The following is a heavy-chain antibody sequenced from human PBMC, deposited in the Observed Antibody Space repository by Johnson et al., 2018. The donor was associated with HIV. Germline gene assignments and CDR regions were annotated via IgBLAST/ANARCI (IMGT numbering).Heavy chain of an antibody. V-gene: IGHV3-53*01. D-gene: IGHD1-14*01. Sequence: VQLVESGGGLIQPGGSLRLSCAASGFTVSDKYISWVRQAPGKGLEWVSVIYRGDRAYYADSVKGRFMISRDSSKNTLYLQMNRLTADDTAVYYCAKGPEGAFDIWGQGTMVTVSS. CDR3: AKGPEGAFDI. CDR1: GFTVSDKY. CDR2: IYRGDRA. J-gene: IGHJ3*02.